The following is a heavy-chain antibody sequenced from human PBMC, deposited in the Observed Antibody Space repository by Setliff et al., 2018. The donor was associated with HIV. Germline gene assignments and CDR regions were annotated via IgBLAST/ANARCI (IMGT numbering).Heavy chain of an antibody. J-gene: IGHJ6*02. CDR1: GFTFTSSA. D-gene: IGHD6-13*01. CDR3: AADGTGGGYQQLVLPYYYYGMDV. V-gene: IGHV1-58*01. CDR2: IVVGSGNT. Sequence: ASVKVSCKASGFTFTSSAVQWVRQARGQRLEWIGWIVVGSGNTNYAQKFQERVTITRDMSTSTAYMELSSLRSEDTAVYYCAADGTGGGYQQLVLPYYYYGMDVWGQGTTGTV.